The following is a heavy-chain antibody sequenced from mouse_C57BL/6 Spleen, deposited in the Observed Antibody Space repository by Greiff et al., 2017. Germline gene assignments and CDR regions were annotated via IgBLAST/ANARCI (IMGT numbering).Heavy chain of an antibody. J-gene: IGHJ4*01. CDR1: GFTFSSYG. CDR3: ARLGNPYAMDY. D-gene: IGHD2-1*01. Sequence: EVQVVESGGDLVKPGGSLKLSCAASGFTFSSYGMSWVRQTPDKRLEWVATISSGGSYTYYPDSVKGRFTISSDNAKNTLYLQMSSLKSEDTAMYYCARLGNPYAMDYWGQGTSVTVSS. CDR2: ISSGGSYT. V-gene: IGHV5-6*01.